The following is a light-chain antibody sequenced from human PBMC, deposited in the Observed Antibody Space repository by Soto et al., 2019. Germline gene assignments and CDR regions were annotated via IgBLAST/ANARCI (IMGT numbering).Light chain of an antibody. V-gene: IGLV2-14*01. J-gene: IGLJ1*01. CDR2: EVS. CDR3: SSYTSSSTLYV. Sequence: QSVLTQPASVAGSPGQSINISCTGNSSDDGGYNYVSWYQQHPGKAPKLMIYEVSNRPSGVSNRFSGSKSGNTASLTISGLQAEDEADYYCSSYTSSSTLYVFGTGTKVTVL. CDR1: SSDDGGYNY.